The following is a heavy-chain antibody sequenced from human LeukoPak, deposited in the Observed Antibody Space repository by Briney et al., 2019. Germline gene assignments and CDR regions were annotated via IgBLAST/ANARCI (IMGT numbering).Heavy chain of an antibody. J-gene: IGHJ4*02. CDR3: TTRSGDFWSGFVN. Sequence: GASVTVSCKVSGHSLIELSIQWVRQAPGKGLECLGGFDPEEAKMVYAQNFQGRVTMTEDTSTQTAYMELSGLTSDDTAVYYCTTRSGDFWSGFVNWGQGTLVTVSS. CDR1: GHSLIELS. V-gene: IGHV1-24*01. D-gene: IGHD3-3*01. CDR2: FDPEEAKM.